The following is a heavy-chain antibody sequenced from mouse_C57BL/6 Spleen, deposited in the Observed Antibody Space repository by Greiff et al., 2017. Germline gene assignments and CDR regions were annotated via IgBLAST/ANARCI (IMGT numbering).Heavy chain of an antibody. CDR1: GYAFSSSW. Sequence: VQLQQSGPELVKPGASVKISCKASGYAFSSSWMNWVKQRPGKGLEWIGRIYPGDGDTNYNGKFKGKATLTADKSSSTAYMQLSSLTSEDSAVYFCARERGFTTAFDYWGQGTTLTVSS. J-gene: IGHJ2*01. V-gene: IGHV1-82*01. CDR3: ARERGFTTAFDY. CDR2: IYPGDGDT. D-gene: IGHD1-2*01.